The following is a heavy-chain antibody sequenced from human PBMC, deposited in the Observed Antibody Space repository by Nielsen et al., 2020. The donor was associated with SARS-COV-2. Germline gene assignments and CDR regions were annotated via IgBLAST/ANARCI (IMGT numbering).Heavy chain of an antibody. Sequence: SETLSLTCAVFGGSISRGGYSWSWIRQPPGKGLEWIGYIYHSGRTYYNPSLKSRVTISVDRSKNQFSLKLSSVTAADTAVYYCARGGRITFGGADDAFDIWGQGTMVTVSS. CDR3: ARGGRITFGGADDAFDI. D-gene: IGHD3-16*01. CDR1: GGSISRGGYS. V-gene: IGHV4-30-2*01. J-gene: IGHJ3*02. CDR2: IYHSGRT.